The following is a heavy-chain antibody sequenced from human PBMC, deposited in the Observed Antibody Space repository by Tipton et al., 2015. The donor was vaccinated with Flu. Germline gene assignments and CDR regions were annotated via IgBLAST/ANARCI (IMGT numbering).Heavy chain of an antibody. CDR3: ARGRGIIGDAFDI. CDR1: GGSISSYY. Sequence: LRLSCTVSGGSISSYYWSWIRQPAGKGLEWIGRIYSSGSTNYNPSLKSRVTMSVETSKNQFSLKLSSVTAADTAVYYCARGRGIIGDAFDIWGQGTMVTVSS. J-gene: IGHJ3*02. D-gene: IGHD1-14*01. CDR2: IYSSGST. V-gene: IGHV4-4*07.